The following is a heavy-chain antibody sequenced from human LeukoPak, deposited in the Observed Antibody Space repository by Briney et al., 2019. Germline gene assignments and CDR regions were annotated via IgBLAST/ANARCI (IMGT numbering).Heavy chain of an antibody. CDR3: AKGLVGGYCSSTSCYVFPGLGY. CDR1: GGSFSGYY. Sequence: SETLSLTCAVYGGSFSGYYWNWIRQPPGKGLEWIGEINHSGSTNYNPSHKSRVTISVDTSKNQFSLKLSSVTAADTAVYYCAKGLVGGYCSSTSCYVFPGLGYWGQGTLVTVSS. J-gene: IGHJ4*02. V-gene: IGHV4-34*01. CDR2: INHSGST. D-gene: IGHD2-2*01.